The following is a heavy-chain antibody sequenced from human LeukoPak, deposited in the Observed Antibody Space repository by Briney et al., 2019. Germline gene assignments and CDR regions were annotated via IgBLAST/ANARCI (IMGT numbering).Heavy chain of an antibody. D-gene: IGHD3-22*01. CDR2: MNPNSGNT. V-gene: IGHV1-8*01. Sequence: ASVKVSCKASGYTFTSYDINWVRQATGQGLEWMGWMNPNSGNTGYAQKFQGRVTMTTNTSTSTVYMELTSLRSDDTAVYYCARSAYYYDSSGFLQPAYCDYWGQGTQITVSS. J-gene: IGHJ4*02. CDR1: GYTFTSYD. CDR3: ARSAYYYDSSGFLQPAYCDY.